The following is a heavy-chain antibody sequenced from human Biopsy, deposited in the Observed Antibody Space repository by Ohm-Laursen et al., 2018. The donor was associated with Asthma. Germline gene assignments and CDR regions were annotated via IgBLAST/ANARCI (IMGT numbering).Heavy chain of an antibody. V-gene: IGHV3-30*18. D-gene: IGHD1-26*01. CDR3: AKEVFPGWELRRGPDS. J-gene: IGHJ4*02. Sequence: SLRLSCAASGFAFDNYAMSWARQAPGKGLDWVAVISFDGTNRNYTDSVKGRFTISRDNSRNTLHLEMNSLRAEDTAVYFCAKEVFPGWELRRGPDSWGQGTLVTVSS. CDR1: GFAFDNYA. CDR2: ISFDGTNR.